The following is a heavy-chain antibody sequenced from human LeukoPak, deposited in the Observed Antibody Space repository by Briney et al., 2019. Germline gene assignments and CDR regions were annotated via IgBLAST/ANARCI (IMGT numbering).Heavy chain of an antibody. D-gene: IGHD6-13*01. CDR1: GFTFGDYA. CDR2: IRSKAYGGTT. V-gene: IGHV3-49*03. J-gene: IGHJ5*02. Sequence: GGSLRLSCTASGFTFGDYAMSCFRQAPGKGLEWVGFIRSKAYGGTTEYAASVKGRFTISRDDSKSIAYLQMNSLKTEDTAVYYCTRDPVAAAYNWFDPWGQGTLVTVSS. CDR3: TRDPVAAAYNWFDP.